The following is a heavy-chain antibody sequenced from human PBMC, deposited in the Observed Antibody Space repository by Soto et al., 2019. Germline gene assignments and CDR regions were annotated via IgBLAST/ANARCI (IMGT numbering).Heavy chain of an antibody. V-gene: IGHV3-21*01. Sequence: GSLRLSCAASGFTFSSYSMNWVRQAPGKGLEWVSSISSSSSYIYYADSVKGRFTISRDNAKNSLYLQMNSLRAEDTAVYYCAGEGAYYYYGMDVWGQGTTVTVSS. J-gene: IGHJ6*02. CDR3: AGEGAYYYYGMDV. CDR1: GFTFSSYS. CDR2: ISSSSSYI.